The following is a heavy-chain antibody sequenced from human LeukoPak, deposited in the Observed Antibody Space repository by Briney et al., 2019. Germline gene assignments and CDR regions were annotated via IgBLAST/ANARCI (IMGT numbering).Heavy chain of an antibody. CDR3: ARERQLARGFSFDY. V-gene: IGHV4-30-2*01. Sequence: SETLSLTCTVSGGSISSGGYYWSWIRQPPGKGLEWIGYIYHSGSTYYNPSLKSRVTISVDRSKNQFSLKLSSVTAADTAVYYCARERQLARGFSFDYWGQGTLVTVSS. CDR2: IYHSGST. D-gene: IGHD6-6*01. CDR1: GGSISSGGYY. J-gene: IGHJ4*02.